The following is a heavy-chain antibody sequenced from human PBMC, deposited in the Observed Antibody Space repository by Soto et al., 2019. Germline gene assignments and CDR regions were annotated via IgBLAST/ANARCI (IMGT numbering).Heavy chain of an antibody. CDR1: GGSVSSGYNY. D-gene: IGHD5-18*01. Sequence: PSETLSLTCTVSGGSVSSGYNYWSWIRQSPGKGLEWIGYISGSGSTGYNPSLKNRLTMSVDRSKNQFTLRLTSVTAADTAVYFCATVSGSTYGYFDYWGQGTQVTVSS. V-gene: IGHV4-30-4*01. J-gene: IGHJ4*02. CDR3: ATVSGSTYGYFDY. CDR2: ISGSGST.